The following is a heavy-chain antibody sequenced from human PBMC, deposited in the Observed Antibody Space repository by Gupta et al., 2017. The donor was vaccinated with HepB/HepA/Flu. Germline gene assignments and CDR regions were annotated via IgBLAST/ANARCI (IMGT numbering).Heavy chain of an antibody. CDR3: AKLRYFDWLSITNTRVVY. D-gene: IGHD3-9*01. J-gene: IGHJ4*02. V-gene: IGHV3-23*01. CDR2: IRGSGVSA. Sequence: EVQLLESGGGLVQPGGSLRLSCAASGFTFSSYALSWLRLAPGKGLECVSAIRGSGVSAYYADFVKGRFTISRDNSKNTLYMKMNSLRAEDTAVYYCAKLRYFDWLSITNTRVVYWGQGTLVTVSS. CDR1: GFTFSSYA.